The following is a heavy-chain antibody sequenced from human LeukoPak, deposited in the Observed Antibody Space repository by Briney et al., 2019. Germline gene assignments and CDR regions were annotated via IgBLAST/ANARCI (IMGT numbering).Heavy chain of an antibody. CDR3: ARVDYKTTRFDP. Sequence: SETLSLTCTVSGGSISSYYWSWIRQPPGEGLEWIGYIYYSGSTNYNPSLKSRVTISVDTSKNQFSLKLSSVTAADTAVYYCARVDYKTTRFDPWGQGTLVTVSS. D-gene: IGHD4-11*01. CDR2: IYYSGST. V-gene: IGHV4-59*01. CDR1: GGSISSYY. J-gene: IGHJ5*02.